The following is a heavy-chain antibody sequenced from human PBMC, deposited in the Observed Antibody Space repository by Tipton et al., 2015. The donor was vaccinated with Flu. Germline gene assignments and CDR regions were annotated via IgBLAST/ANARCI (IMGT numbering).Heavy chain of an antibody. D-gene: IGHD3-3*01. CDR2: INHSGST. CDR3: ARVRWVGVVKDV. CDR1: GGSFSGYY. J-gene: IGHJ6*02. Sequence: LRLSCAVYGGSFSGYYWSWIRQPPGKGLEWIGEINHSGSTNYNPSLKSRVTISVDTSKNQFSLKLSSVTAADTAVYYCARVRWVGVVKDVWGQGTTVTVSS. V-gene: IGHV4-34*01.